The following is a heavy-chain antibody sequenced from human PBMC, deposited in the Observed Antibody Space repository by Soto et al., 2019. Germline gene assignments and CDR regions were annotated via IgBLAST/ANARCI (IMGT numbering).Heavy chain of an antibody. CDR2: IIPIFGTA. V-gene: IGHV1-69*01. Sequence: SAKVSCTASVGTFSSYAISWVRQEPGQGLEWMGGIIPIFGTANYAQKFQGRVTITADESTSTAYMELSSLRSEDTAVYYCARVGGADTAMAGPYYFDYWGQGTLVTVS. D-gene: IGHD5-18*01. J-gene: IGHJ4*02. CDR1: VGTFSSYA. CDR3: ARVGGADTAMAGPYYFDY.